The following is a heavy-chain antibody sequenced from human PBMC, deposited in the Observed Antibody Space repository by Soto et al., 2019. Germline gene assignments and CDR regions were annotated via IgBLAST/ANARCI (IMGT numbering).Heavy chain of an antibody. CDR3: ARAGADIVVVPAAIDIKH. D-gene: IGHD2-2*01. V-gene: IGHV1-8*01. Sequence: ASVKVSCKASGYTFTSYDINWVRQATGQGLEWMGWMNPNSGNTGYAQKFQGRVTMTRNTSISTAYMELSSLRSEDTAVYYCARAGADIVVVPAAIDIKHWGQGTLVTVSS. CDR1: GYTFTSYD. J-gene: IGHJ1*01. CDR2: MNPNSGNT.